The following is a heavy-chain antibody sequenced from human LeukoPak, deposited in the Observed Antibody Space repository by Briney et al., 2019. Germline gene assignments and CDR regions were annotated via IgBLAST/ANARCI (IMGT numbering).Heavy chain of an antibody. D-gene: IGHD3-3*01. CDR1: GYSVTNYY. Sequence: VASVKVSCKASGYSVTNYYIHWVRQAPGQGLEWMALISPSGYSTTYTSYTQKFQGTVTVTRDMSTSTVYMDLSSLRSEDTAVYYCARDPYDFWSGYYQIAAFDIWGQGTMVTVSS. V-gene: IGHV1-46*01. CDR2: ISPSGYST. CDR3: ARDPYDFWSGYYQIAAFDI. J-gene: IGHJ3*02.